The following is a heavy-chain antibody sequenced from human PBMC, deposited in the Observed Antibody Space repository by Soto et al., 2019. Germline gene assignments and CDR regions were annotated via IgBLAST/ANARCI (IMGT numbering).Heavy chain of an antibody. D-gene: IGHD6-19*01. CDR3: ARLRVASTRTKDY. CDR1: GGSFSGYY. J-gene: IGHJ4*02. Sequence: QVQLQQWGAGLLKPSETLSLTCAVYGGSFSGYYWSWFRQPPGKGLEWIGEINPSGSTKYNQSLQSRVTISVDTSKNQLSLTLSSVIAADTAVYYCARLRVASTRTKDYGGQGTLVTVSS. V-gene: IGHV4-34*01. CDR2: INPSGST.